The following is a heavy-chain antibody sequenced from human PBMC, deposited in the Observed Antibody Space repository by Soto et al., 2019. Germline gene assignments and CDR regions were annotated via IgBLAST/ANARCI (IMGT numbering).Heavy chain of an antibody. Sequence: QVQLQESGPGLVKPSQTLSLTCTVSGGSISSGGYYWSCIRQHPGKGLEWIGYIYYSGSTYYNPSLKSRVTISVDTSKNQFSLKLSSVTAADTAVYYCARFIYGSGSYRYYYGMDVWGQGTTVTVSS. J-gene: IGHJ6*02. V-gene: IGHV4-31*03. CDR3: ARFIYGSGSYRYYYGMDV. CDR1: GGSISSGGYY. CDR2: IYYSGST. D-gene: IGHD3-10*01.